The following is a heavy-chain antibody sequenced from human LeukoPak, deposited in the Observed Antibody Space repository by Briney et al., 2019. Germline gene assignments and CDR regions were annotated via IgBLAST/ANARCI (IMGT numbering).Heavy chain of an antibody. V-gene: IGHV1-18*01. CDR2: ISAYNGNT. Sequence: ASVTVSCTASGYTFTSYGISWVRQAPGQGLEWMGWISAYNGNTNYAQKLQGRVTMTTDTSTSTAYMELRSLRSDDTAVYYCARADAGTTSDYWGQGTLVTVSS. CDR1: GYTFTSYG. CDR3: ARADAGTTSDY. J-gene: IGHJ4*02. D-gene: IGHD1-7*01.